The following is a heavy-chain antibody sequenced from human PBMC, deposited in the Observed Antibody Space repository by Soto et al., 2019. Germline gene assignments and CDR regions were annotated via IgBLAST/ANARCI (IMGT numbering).Heavy chain of an antibody. V-gene: IGHV4-59*01. CDR2: IYYSGST. CDR3: ARFSWFGGFAP. D-gene: IGHD3-10*01. Sequence: GFRQPPGKGLEWIGYIYYSGSTNYNPSLKSRVTISVDTSKNQFSLKLSSVTAAGTAVYYCARFSWFGGFAPWGQGTLVTVSS. J-gene: IGHJ5*02.